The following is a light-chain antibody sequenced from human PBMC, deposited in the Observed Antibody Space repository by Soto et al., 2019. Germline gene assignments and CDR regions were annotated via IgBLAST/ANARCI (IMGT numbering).Light chain of an antibody. V-gene: IGLV2-14*01. CDR2: DVT. CDR3: GSITRRSTSV. CDR1: SSDVGGFEY. J-gene: IGLJ1*01. Sequence: QSALSQPASVSGSPGQAITISCTGTSSDVGGFEYVSWYQHQPGKAPKLIIYDVTKRPSGVSNRFSGSKSGNTASLPISGIQAEDEGDYYCGSITRRSTSVFGTGTKLTVL.